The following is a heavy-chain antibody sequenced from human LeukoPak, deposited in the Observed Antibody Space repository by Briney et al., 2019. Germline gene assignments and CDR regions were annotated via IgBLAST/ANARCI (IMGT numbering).Heavy chain of an antibody. J-gene: IGHJ4*02. D-gene: IGHD5-18*01. CDR1: GGSISSYY. CDR2: IYYSGST. Sequence: SETLSLTCTVSGGSISSYYWSWIRQPPGKGLELIGFIYYSGSTYYNPSLKSRVTISVDTSKNQFSLRLSSVTAADTAEYFCARHQMRYSYGTLFDYWGQGTLVTVSS. V-gene: IGHV4-59*08. CDR3: ARHQMRYSYGTLFDY.